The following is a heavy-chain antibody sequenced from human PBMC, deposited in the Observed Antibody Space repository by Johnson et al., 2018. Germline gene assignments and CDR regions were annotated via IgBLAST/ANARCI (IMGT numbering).Heavy chain of an antibody. J-gene: IGHJ6*03. CDR2: ISWNSGSI. Sequence: EVQLLESGGGLVQPGRSLRLSCAASGFTFDDYAMPWVRQAPGKGLEWVSGISWNSGSIGYEDSVKGRFTNSRDNAKNSLYLQMNSRRAEDTALYYCARDGCYRNYYYYSYLGVWGKGTTVTVSS. V-gene: IGHV3-9*01. CDR3: ARDGCYRNYYYYSYLGV. CDR1: GFTFDDYA. D-gene: IGHD1-14*01.